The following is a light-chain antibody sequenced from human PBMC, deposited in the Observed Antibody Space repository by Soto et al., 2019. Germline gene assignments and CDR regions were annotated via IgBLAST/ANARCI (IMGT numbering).Light chain of an antibody. J-gene: IGLJ1*01. CDR1: SSDVGGYDY. CDR3: SSYTGSGTDV. V-gene: IGLV2-14*01. Sequence: QSALTQPASVSGSPGQSITISCTGTSSDVGGYDYVSWYQQYPGKAPKLMIFDVSNRPSGVSDRFSGSKSGDTASLTISGLQVEDEADYYCSSYTGSGTDVFGTGTQLTVL. CDR2: DVS.